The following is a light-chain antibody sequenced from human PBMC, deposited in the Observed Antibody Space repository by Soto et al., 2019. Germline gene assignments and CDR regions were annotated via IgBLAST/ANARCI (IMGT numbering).Light chain of an antibody. CDR1: SSNVGTADA. J-gene: IGLJ1*01. CDR2: DDN. V-gene: IGLV1-40*01. CDR3: QSFDSALLAYV. Sequence: QSVLTQPPSVSGAPGQRVTISCTWASSNVGTADAVHWYQQIPGSTPKLLIFDDNVRPSGVPDRFSASKSGTTASLAITGLQTEDEADYYCQSFDSALLAYVFGTGTKLTVL.